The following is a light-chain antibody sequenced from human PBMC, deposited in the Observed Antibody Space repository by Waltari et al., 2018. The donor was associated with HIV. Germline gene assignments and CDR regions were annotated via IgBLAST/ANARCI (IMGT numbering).Light chain of an antibody. J-gene: IGLJ2*01. Sequence: QSALTQPASVSGSPGQSITISCTGISSGFGGYKSVSWYQHHPGKAPKLIIYEVSNRPSGVSNRFSGSKSGNTASLTISGLQAEDEADYYCGSSTSSSNMDVFGGGTKVTVL. V-gene: IGLV2-14*01. CDR1: SSGFGGYKS. CDR3: GSSTSSSNMDV. CDR2: EVS.